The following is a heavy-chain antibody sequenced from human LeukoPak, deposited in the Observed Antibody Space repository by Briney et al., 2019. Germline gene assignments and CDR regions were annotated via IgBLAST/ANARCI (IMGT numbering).Heavy chain of an antibody. J-gene: IGHJ6*02. CDR2: INHNGNVN. CDR1: GFTFSGYW. CDR3: ARGGGLDV. Sequence: GGSLSLSCAASGFTFSGYWLNWARQPPGKGLEWVASINHNGNVNYYVDSVKGRFTISRDNAKNSLYLQMSNLRAEDTAVYFYARGGGLDVWGQGATVTVSS. V-gene: IGHV3-7*03. D-gene: IGHD3-16*01.